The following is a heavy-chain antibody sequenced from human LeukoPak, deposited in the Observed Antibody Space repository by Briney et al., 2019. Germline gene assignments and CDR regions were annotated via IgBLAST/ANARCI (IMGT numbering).Heavy chain of an antibody. J-gene: IGHJ5*01. CDR2: INGDGSST. Sequence: GGSLRLSCAASGFTFSSYWMYWVRQAPGKGLVWVSRINGDGSSTSYADSVKGRFTISRDNAKNTLFLQMNSLRAEDTAVYYCTRARYSGYAFDFWGQGTLVTVSS. CDR3: TRARYSGYAFDF. V-gene: IGHV3-74*01. CDR1: GFTFSSYW. D-gene: IGHD5-12*01.